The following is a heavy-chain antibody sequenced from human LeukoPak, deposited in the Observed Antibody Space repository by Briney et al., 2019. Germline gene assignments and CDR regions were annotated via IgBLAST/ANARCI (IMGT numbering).Heavy chain of an antibody. CDR1: GFTFSSYG. CDR2: IWYDGSNK. Sequence: GGSLRLSCAASGFTFSSYGMHWVRQAPGKGLEWVAVIWYDGSNKYYADSVKGRFTISRDNSKNTLYLQMNSLRAEDAAVYYRAKEYYDSSGYYYGSDYWGQGTLVTVSS. V-gene: IGHV3-33*06. CDR3: AKEYYDSSGYYYGSDY. D-gene: IGHD3-22*01. J-gene: IGHJ4*02.